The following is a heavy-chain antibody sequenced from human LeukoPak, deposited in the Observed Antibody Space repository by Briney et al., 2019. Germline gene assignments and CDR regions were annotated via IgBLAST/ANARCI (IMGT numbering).Heavy chain of an antibody. Sequence: GGSLRLSCAASGFTFSSYAMSWVRQAPGKGLEWVSAISGSGGSTYYADSVKGRFTISRDNFKNTLYLQMNSLRAEDTAVYYCAKVSDYILTLDYWGQGTLVTVSS. J-gene: IGHJ4*02. V-gene: IGHV3-23*01. D-gene: IGHD4/OR15-4a*01. CDR3: AKVSDYILTLDY. CDR1: GFTFSSYA. CDR2: ISGSGGST.